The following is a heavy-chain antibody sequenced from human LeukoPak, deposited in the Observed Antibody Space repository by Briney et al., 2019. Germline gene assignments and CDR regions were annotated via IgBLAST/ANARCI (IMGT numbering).Heavy chain of an antibody. CDR3: ARGVGYYYGSGSYRPDYYYYYMDV. J-gene: IGHJ6*03. CDR2: IKEDGSEK. CDR1: GFTFSSYW. Sequence: GGSLRLSCAASGFTFSSYWMTWVRQAPGKGLEWVADIKEDGSEKSYVDSVKGRFTISRDNAKNSLYLQMNTLRAEDTAVYYCARGVGYYYGSGSYRPDYYYYYMDVWGKGTTVTISS. D-gene: IGHD3-10*01. V-gene: IGHV3-7*01.